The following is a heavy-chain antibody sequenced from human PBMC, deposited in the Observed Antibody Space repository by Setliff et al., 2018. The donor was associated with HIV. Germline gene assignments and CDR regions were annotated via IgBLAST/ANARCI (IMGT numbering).Heavy chain of an antibody. V-gene: IGHV1-18*01. Sequence: VKVSCKASGYTFTSYGISWVRQAPGQGLEWMGWIGAYNGNTNYAQKLQGRVTMTTDTSTSTAYMELRSLRSDDTAVYYCARTKIFSAGFRGYLTGPINWFDPWGQGTLVTVSS. CDR3: ARTKIFSAGFRGYLTGPINWFDP. CDR1: GYTFTSYG. CDR2: IGAYNGNT. J-gene: IGHJ5*02. D-gene: IGHD3-10*01.